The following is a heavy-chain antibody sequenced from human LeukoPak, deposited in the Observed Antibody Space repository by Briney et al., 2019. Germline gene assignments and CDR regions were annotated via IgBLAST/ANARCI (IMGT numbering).Heavy chain of an antibody. Sequence: ASVKVSCKASGYTFTSYYMHWVRQAPGQGLEWMGLINPSGSSTSYAQKFQGRLSLTRDMSTSTDYMELSSLRSEDTAVYYCARGVAYYYDSSGYYAIDYWGQGTLVTVSS. CDR3: ARGVAYYYDSSGYYAIDY. V-gene: IGHV1-46*01. CDR1: GYTFTSYY. CDR2: INPSGSST. D-gene: IGHD3-22*01. J-gene: IGHJ4*02.